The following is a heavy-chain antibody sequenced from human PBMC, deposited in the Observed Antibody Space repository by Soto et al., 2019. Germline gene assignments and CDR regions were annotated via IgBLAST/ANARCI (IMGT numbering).Heavy chain of an antibody. J-gene: IGHJ3*02. D-gene: IGHD1-1*01. CDR1: PSPINRNY. CDR3: ARYNWNDAGAFDI. CDR2: TYYSGST. V-gene: IGHV4-59*01. Sequence: SQTRPLTCTLSPSPINRNYCSWDRQPPGKGLEWNTYTYYSGSTNYNSSIKSRVTISVDTAKNQFSLKLSSVTAAETAVYYCARYNWNDAGAFDIWGQGTMGTVSS.